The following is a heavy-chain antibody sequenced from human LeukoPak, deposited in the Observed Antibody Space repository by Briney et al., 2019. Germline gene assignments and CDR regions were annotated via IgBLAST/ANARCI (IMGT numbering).Heavy chain of an antibody. J-gene: IGHJ6*04. V-gene: IGHV3-48*03. Sequence: GGSLRLSCVASGFTFGIYEMNWVRQAPGKGLEWLSYIGSSDSTTHYADSVKGRFTISRDNAKNSLYLQMNSLRAEDTAVYYCAELGITMIGGVWGKGTTVTISS. CDR2: IGSSDSTT. D-gene: IGHD3-10*02. CDR3: AELGITMIGGV. CDR1: GFTFGIYE.